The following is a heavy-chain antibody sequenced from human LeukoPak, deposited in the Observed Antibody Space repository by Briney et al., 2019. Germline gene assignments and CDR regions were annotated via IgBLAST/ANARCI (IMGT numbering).Heavy chain of an antibody. CDR1: GGSFSGYY. D-gene: IGHD2-15*01. CDR3: ARVGYCSGGSCYSGHWFDP. CDR2: INHSGST. J-gene: IGHJ5*02. V-gene: IGHV4-34*01. Sequence: TSETLSLTCAVYGGSFSGYYWSWIRQPPGKGLEWIGEINHSGSTNYNPSLKSRVTISVDTSKNQFSLKLGSVTAADTAVYYCARVGYCSGGSCYSGHWFDPWGQGTLVTVSS.